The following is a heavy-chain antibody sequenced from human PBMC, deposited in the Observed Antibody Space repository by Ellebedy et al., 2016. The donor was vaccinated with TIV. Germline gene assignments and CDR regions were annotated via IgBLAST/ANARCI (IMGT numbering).Heavy chain of an antibody. CDR3: ARGSSSRWYVAFDI. D-gene: IGHD6-13*01. V-gene: IGHV1-2*04. J-gene: IGHJ3*02. CDR1: GYTFTGYY. CDR2: INPKSGGT. Sequence: ASVKVSCKASGYTFTGYYMNWVRQAPGQGLEWMGWINPKSGGTNYAQKFQGWVTMTRDTSISTAYMELRRLRSDDTAVYYCARGSSSRWYVAFDIWGQGTMVTVSS.